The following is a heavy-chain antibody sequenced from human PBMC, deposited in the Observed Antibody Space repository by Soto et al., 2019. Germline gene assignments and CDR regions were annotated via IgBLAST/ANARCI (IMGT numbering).Heavy chain of an antibody. Sequence: QVQLVQSGAEVKKPGASVKVSCKGSGFTFSNYGFNWVRQAPGQGLEWVGWVSAYNGYTKSAQKLQGRVTMTTDTSTSTAYMELRSLRSDDTAVYYCARDAPPEDYWGQGTLVTVSS. V-gene: IGHV1-18*01. J-gene: IGHJ4*02. CDR1: GFTFSNYG. CDR3: ARDAPPEDY. CDR2: VSAYNGYT.